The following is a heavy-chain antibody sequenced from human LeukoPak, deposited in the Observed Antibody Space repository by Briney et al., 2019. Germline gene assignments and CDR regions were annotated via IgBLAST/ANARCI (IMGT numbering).Heavy chain of an antibody. V-gene: IGHV5-51*01. D-gene: IGHD3-16*01. CDR1: GYSFTSYW. CDR3: ARQEASFGTRYFDS. Sequence: GESLKISCKGSGYSFTSYWIAWVRQMPGKGLEWMGTIYPGDSDTRYSPSFQGQVTMSADKSISTAYLQWSSLKASDTAMYYCARQEASFGTRYFDSWGQGILVTVSS. J-gene: IGHJ4*02. CDR2: IYPGDSDT.